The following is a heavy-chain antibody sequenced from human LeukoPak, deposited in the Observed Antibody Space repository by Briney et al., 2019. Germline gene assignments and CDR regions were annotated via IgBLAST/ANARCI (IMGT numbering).Heavy chain of an antibody. CDR3: ARVSARRYYYGSGSYYYMDV. J-gene: IGHJ6*03. V-gene: IGHV4-61*02. CDR2: IYTSGST. Sequence: TLSLTCTVSGGSISSGSYYWSRIRQPAGKGLEWIGRIYTSGSTNYNPSLKSRVTISVDTSKNQFSLKLSSVTAADTAVYYCARVSARRYYYGSGSYYYMDVWGKGTTVTISS. D-gene: IGHD3-10*01. CDR1: GGSISSGSYY.